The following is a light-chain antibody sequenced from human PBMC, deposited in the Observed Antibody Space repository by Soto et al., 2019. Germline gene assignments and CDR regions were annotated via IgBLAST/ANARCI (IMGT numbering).Light chain of an antibody. CDR3: AAWDDSLSANYV. J-gene: IGLJ1*01. CDR1: SSGVGGYDY. CDR2: DVT. V-gene: IGLV2-14*01. Sequence: QSALTQPASVSGSPGQSITISCTGTSSGVGGYDYVSWYQQHPGKAHKLMIYDVTNRPSGVSNRFSGSKSGNTASLTISGLRFEDEADYYCAAWDDSLSANYVFGTGTKVTVL.